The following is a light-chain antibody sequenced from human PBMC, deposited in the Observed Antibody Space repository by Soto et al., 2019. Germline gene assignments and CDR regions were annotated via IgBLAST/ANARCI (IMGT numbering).Light chain of an antibody. V-gene: IGKV3-20*01. CDR2: DAS. Sequence: EIVLTQSPGTLSLSPGERATLSCRASQSVSSSYLAWYQQKPGQAPGLLIYDASSRATGIPDRFSGSGSGTDFTITISRLEPEDFAVYYCQQYGSFPYTFGQGTKLEIK. CDR3: QQYGSFPYT. CDR1: QSVSSSY. J-gene: IGKJ2*01.